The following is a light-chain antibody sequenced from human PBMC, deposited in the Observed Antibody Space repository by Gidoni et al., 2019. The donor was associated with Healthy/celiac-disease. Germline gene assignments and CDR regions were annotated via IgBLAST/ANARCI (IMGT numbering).Light chain of an antibody. CDR1: QDISNY. J-gene: IGKJ4*01. CDR2: DAS. V-gene: IGKV1-33*01. CDR3: QQYDNLPPLT. Sequence: DIQMTQSPSSLSASVGDRVTITCQASQDISNYLNWYQQKPGQAPKLLIYDASNLETGVPSRLRGSGSGTDFTFTISSLQPEDIATYYCQQYDNLPPLTFGGGTKVEIK.